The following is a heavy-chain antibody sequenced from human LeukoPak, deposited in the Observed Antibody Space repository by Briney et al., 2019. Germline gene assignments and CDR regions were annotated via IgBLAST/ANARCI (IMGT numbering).Heavy chain of an antibody. Sequence: GGSLRLSCAASGFTFSSYAMHWVRQAPGKGLEWVAVISYDGSNKYYADSVKGRFTISRDNSKNTLYLQMNSLRAEDTAVYYCAGDRVGATGGLIYWGQGTLVTVSS. CDR2: ISYDGSNK. CDR1: GFTFSSYA. V-gene: IGHV3-30*04. J-gene: IGHJ4*02. CDR3: AGDRVGATGGLIY. D-gene: IGHD1-26*01.